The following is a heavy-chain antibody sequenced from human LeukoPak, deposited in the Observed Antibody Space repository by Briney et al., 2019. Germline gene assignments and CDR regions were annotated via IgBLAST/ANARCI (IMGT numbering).Heavy chain of an antibody. D-gene: IGHD3/OR15-3a*01. J-gene: IGHJ4*02. CDR3: ARGESRRDWLLSRLYYFDY. CDR2: MNPNSGST. Sequence: ASVKVSCKTSGYTFTGYYMHWVRQAPGQGLEWMGWMNPNSGSTGYAQRFQGRVTMTRNTSISTAYMELSSLRSEDTAVYYCARGESRRDWLLSRLYYFDYWGQGTLVTVSS. V-gene: IGHV1-8*02. CDR1: GYTFTGYY.